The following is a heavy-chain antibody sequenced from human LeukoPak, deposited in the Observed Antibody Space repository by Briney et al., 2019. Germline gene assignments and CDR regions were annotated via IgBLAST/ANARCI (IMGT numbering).Heavy chain of an antibody. CDR1: GFTFSSYG. D-gene: IGHD4-11*01. V-gene: IGHV3-20*04. Sequence: PGGSLRLSCAASGFTFSSYGMSWVRQAPGKGLEWVSGINWNGGSTGYADSVKGRFTISRDNAKKSLHLQMNSLRAEDTALYYCARDPRFRSNYVSGNWFDPWGQGTLVTVSS. J-gene: IGHJ5*02. CDR2: INWNGGST. CDR3: ARDPRFRSNYVSGNWFDP.